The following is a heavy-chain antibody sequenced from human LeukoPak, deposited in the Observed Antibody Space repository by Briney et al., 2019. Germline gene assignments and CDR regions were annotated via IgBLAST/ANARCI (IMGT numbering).Heavy chain of an antibody. D-gene: IGHD3-10*01. CDR2: MSPHNDYT. Sequence: ASVKVSCKASGYTFTTYDINWVRQAPGQGPEWMGWMSPHNDYTGYAQKFQGRVTFSRDTSISTAYMELSSLKSEDAAVYYCAREAPFGRGGTFDYWGQGSLVTVSS. CDR3: AREAPFGRGGTFDY. CDR1: GYTFTTYD. V-gene: IGHV1-8*03. J-gene: IGHJ4*02.